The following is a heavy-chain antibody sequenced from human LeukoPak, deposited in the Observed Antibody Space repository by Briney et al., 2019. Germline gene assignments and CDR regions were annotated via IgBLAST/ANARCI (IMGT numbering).Heavy chain of an antibody. J-gene: IGHJ4*02. CDR1: GFTFSSYW. V-gene: IGHV3-7*01. Sequence: GGSLRLSCAASGFTFSSYWMSWVRQAPGKGLEWVANIKQDGGEKFYVGSVKGRFTISRDNAKNTLYLQMNNLRAEDTALYYCARVRWEPDFDYWGQGTLVTISS. CDR2: IKQDGGEK. CDR3: ARVRWEPDFDY. D-gene: IGHD1-26*01.